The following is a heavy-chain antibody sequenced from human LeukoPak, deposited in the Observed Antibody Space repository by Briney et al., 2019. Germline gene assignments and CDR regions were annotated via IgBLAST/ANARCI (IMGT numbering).Heavy chain of an antibody. CDR3: ARRGYCSSTRCYASYYGMDV. Sequence: GGSLRLSCAASGFTVSSNYMNWVRQAPGKGLGWVSYITGSSSNTNYADSVKGRFTISRDNAKNSLYLQINSLRAEDTAVYYCARRGYCSSTRCYASYYGMDVWGQGTTVTVSS. CDR1: GFTVSSNY. D-gene: IGHD2-2*01. J-gene: IGHJ6*02. V-gene: IGHV3-11*03. CDR2: ITGSSSNT.